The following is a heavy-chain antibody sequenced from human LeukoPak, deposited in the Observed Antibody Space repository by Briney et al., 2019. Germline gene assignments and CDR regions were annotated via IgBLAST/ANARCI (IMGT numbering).Heavy chain of an antibody. V-gene: IGHV1-18*04. CDR2: ISAYNSNK. CDR1: GYTFTSYG. J-gene: IGHJ6*02. D-gene: IGHD1-26*01. Sequence: GASVKVSCKASGYTFTSYGISWVRQAPGQGLEWVACISAYNSNKNSAEKFQGRVTMTIDTSTSTAYMELRSLKSDDTAVYYCVRHIKPAGPWDGMDVWGQGTTVIVSS. CDR3: VRHIKPAGPWDGMDV.